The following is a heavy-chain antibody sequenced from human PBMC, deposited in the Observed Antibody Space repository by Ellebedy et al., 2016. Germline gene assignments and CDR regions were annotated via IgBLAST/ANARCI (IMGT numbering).Heavy chain of an antibody. CDR3: VRDLLFSGSRRVLD. J-gene: IGHJ4*02. V-gene: IGHV4-39*07. D-gene: IGHD3-10*01. CDR2: ICSRGNT. Sequence: SETLSLTXTVSGASIISRSYCWGWICQPPGKGLEWIGTICSRGNTFYNAPLRSRLTISVDTSKNQFSLNLSSVTAADTAVYYCVRDLLFSGSRRVLDWGQGTLVAVSS. CDR1: GASIISRSYC.